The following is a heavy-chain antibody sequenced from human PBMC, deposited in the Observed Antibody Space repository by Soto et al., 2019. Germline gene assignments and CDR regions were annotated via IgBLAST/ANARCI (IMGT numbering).Heavy chain of an antibody. Sequence: SVKVSCKASGFTFTSSAVQWVRQARGQRLEWIGWIVVGSGNTNYAQKFQERVTITRDMSTSTAYMELSSLRSEDTAVYYCAAGVVVIGWGMDVWGQGTTVTVSS. CDR3: AAGVVVIGWGMDV. D-gene: IGHD3-22*01. CDR2: IVVGSGNT. CDR1: GFTFTSSA. J-gene: IGHJ6*02. V-gene: IGHV1-58*01.